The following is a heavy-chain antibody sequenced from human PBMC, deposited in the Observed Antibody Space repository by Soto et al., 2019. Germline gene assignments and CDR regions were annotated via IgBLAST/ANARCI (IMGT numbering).Heavy chain of an antibody. CDR3: ARGPDSTLFDY. J-gene: IGHJ4*02. Sequence: SETLSLTXTVSGGSISSGDYYWSWIRQPPGKGLEWIGYIYYSGSTYYNPSLKSRVTISVDTSKNQFSLKLSSVTAADTAVYYCARGPDSTLFDYWGQGTLVTVSS. V-gene: IGHV4-30-4*01. D-gene: IGHD2-2*01. CDR1: GGSISSGDYY. CDR2: IYYSGST.